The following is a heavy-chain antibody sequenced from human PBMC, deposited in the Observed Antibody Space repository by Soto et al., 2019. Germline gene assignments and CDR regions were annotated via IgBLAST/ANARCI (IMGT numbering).Heavy chain of an antibody. J-gene: IGHJ5*02. Sequence: PGGSPEISCAASGFTFSRFSMNWVPPAPGKGLEWVSTISSNSAYIYYTDALRGRFTISRDNAKNSLHLQMNSLRAEDTAVYYCTRDASRDSSARGWFDPWGPGTLVTVSS. V-gene: IGHV3-21*01. CDR2: ISSNSAYI. CDR1: GFTFSRFS. CDR3: TRDASRDSSARGWFDP. D-gene: IGHD6-13*01.